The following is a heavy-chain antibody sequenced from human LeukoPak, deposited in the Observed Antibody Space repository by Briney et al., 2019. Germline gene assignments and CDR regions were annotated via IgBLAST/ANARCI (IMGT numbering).Heavy chain of an antibody. Sequence: GGSLRLSCAASGFTFSSYAMSWVRQAPGKGLEWVSGISGSGSSTHYADSVKDRFTISRDNSKNTLYLQMNSLREEDTGVYYCAKETVVVVAPNPDAFDIWGEGTMATVYS. CDR2: ISGSGSST. J-gene: IGHJ3*02. CDR3: AKETVVVVAPNPDAFDI. CDR1: GFTFSSYA. V-gene: IGHV3-23*01. D-gene: IGHD2-15*01.